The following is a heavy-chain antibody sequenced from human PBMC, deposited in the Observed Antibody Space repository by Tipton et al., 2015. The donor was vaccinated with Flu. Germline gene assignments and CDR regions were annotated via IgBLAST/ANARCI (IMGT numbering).Heavy chain of an antibody. CDR3: ARRDCAGGICYSRVYDAFDI. CDR1: GGSISSSSHY. CDR2: IYHSGST. D-gene: IGHD2-8*02. J-gene: IGHJ3*02. Sequence: TLSLTCTVSGGSISSSSHYWGWIRQPPGKGLEWIGSIYHSGSTYYNPSLKSRVTISVDTSKNQFSLKLGSVTAGDTAVYYCARRDCAGGICYSRVYDAFDIRGRSTLVAGSS. V-gene: IGHV4-39*07.